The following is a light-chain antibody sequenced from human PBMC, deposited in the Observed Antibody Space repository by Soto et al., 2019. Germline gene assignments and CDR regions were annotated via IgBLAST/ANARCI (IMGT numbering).Light chain of an antibody. J-gene: IGKJ4*01. V-gene: IGKV1-5*03. CDR1: QSISTW. Sequence: DIQMTQSPSTLPASVGDRVTITCRANQSISTWLAWYQQKPGKAPNLLIYKASRLETGVPSRFSGSGSGTDFTLTISCLQSEDFATYYCQQYYSYPPRFGGGTKVDIK. CDR3: QQYYSYPPR. CDR2: KAS.